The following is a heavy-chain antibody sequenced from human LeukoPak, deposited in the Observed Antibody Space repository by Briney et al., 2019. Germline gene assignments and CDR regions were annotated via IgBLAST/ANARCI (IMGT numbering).Heavy chain of an antibody. V-gene: IGHV3-21*01. CDR1: GFTFSSYS. Sequence: KPGGSLRLSCAASGFTFSSYSMNWVRQAPGKGLEWVSFISSSSSYIYYADSVKGRFTISRDNSMNTLYLQMNSLRTEDTAMYYCARDQVSGSPSPSDYWGQGTLVTVSS. J-gene: IGHJ4*02. D-gene: IGHD3-10*01. CDR3: ARDQVSGSPSPSDY. CDR2: ISSSSSYI.